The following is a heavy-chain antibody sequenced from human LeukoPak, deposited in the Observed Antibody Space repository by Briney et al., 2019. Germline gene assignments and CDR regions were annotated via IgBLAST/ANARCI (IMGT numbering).Heavy chain of an antibody. D-gene: IGHD2-15*01. V-gene: IGHV1-18*04. J-gene: IGHJ4*02. CDR3: ARDLGYCSGGSCYSFSY. CDR2: ISAYNGNT. CDR1: GYTFTSYG. Sequence: ASVKVSCKASGYTFTSYGISWVRQAPGQGLEWMGWISAYNGNTNYAQKLQGRVTMTTDTSTSTAYMELRSLRSDDTAVYYCARDLGYCSGGSCYSFSYWGQETLVTVSS.